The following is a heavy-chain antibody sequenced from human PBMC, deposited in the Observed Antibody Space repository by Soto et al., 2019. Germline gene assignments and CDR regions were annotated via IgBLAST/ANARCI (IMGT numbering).Heavy chain of an antibody. CDR2: IYSDDNT. V-gene: IGHV3-53*01. D-gene: IGHD4-17*01. CDR3: AIDWNGDKYFDF. CDR1: GITATNGH. J-gene: IGHJ4*02. Sequence: DVQLVKSGGGLIQPGGSLRLSCGASGITATNGHMSWVRQAPGKGLEWVSVIYSDDNTYYADSVKGRFTISRDTSKNTVYLQMNSLRAEDTAVYYCAIDWNGDKYFDFWDQGSLVTGSS.